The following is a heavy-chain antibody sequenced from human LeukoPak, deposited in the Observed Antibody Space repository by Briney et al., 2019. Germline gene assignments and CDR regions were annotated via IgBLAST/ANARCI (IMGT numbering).Heavy chain of an antibody. J-gene: IGHJ5*02. D-gene: IGHD3-22*01. V-gene: IGHV1-2*06. CDR1: GYTFTGYY. CDR2: INPNSGGT. CDR3: TKYYYDSSGLRWFDP. Sequence: ASVKVSCKASGYTFTGYYMHWVRQAPGQGLEWMGRINPNSGGTNYAQKFQGRVTMTRDTPISTAYMELSRLRSDDTAVYYCTKYYYDSSGLRWFDPWGQGTLVTVSS.